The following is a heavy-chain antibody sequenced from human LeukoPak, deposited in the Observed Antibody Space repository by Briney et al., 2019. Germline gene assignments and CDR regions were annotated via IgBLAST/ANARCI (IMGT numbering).Heavy chain of an antibody. CDR1: GGSFSGYY. CDR2: INHSGST. CDR3: ARGPRNYYYYYMDV. J-gene: IGHJ6*03. V-gene: IGHV4-34*01. Sequence: SETLSLTCAVYGGSFSGYYWSWLRQPPGKGLEWIGEINHSGSTNYNPSLKGRVTISVDTSKNQFSLKLSSVTAADTAVYYCARGPRNYYYYYMDVWGKGTTVTVSS.